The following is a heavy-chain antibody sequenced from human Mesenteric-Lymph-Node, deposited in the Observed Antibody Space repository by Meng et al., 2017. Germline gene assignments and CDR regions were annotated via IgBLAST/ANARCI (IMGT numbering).Heavy chain of an antibody. CDR1: GYTFTGYY. D-gene: IGHD3-10*01. CDR2: INPNSGGT. V-gene: IGHV1-2*02. CDR3: ARGSAVRGAPNWFDP. J-gene: IGHJ5*02. Sequence: ASVKVSCQASGYTFTGYYMHWVRQAPGQGLEWMGWINPNSGGTNYAQKFQGRVTMTRDTSISTAYMELSRLRSDDTAVYYCARGSAVRGAPNWFDPWGQGTLVTVSS.